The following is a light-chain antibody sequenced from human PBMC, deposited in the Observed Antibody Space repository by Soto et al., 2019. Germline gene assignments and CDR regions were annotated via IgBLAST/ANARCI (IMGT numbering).Light chain of an antibody. CDR3: QQYNNWWT. V-gene: IGKV3-15*01. J-gene: IGKJ1*01. Sequence: IVMTQSPATLSVSPGERATLSCRASQSIRSNLAWYQQKPGQAPRLLIYGASTRATGIPGRFSGSGSETEFTLTISSLQSEDFAVYYCQQYNNWWTFGQGTKVEIK. CDR2: GAS. CDR1: QSIRSN.